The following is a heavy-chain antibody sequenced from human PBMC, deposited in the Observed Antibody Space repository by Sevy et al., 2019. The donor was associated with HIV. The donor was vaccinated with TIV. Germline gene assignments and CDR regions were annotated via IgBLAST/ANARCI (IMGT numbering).Heavy chain of an antibody. CDR2: ISSSSTYT. V-gene: IGHV3-11*06. CDR3: ARVRYNDGQKHFDY. J-gene: IGHJ4*02. CDR1: KFTFSDYY. D-gene: IGHD5-18*01. Sequence: GGSLRLSCTASKFTFSDYYMSWIRQAPGKGLEWVSYISSSSTYTNYADSVKGRFTIARDNAKNSMYLQLHSLRAEDTAVYYCARVRYNDGQKHFDYWGQGTLVTVSS.